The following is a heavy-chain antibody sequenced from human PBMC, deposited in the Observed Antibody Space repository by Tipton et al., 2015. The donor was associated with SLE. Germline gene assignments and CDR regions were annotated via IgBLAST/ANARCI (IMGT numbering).Heavy chain of an antibody. CDR3: ARDSYGFWSGSHYYFYYMDV. CDR2: INHSGST. Sequence: TLSLTCAVYGGSFSGYYWSWIRQPPGKGLEWIGEINHSGSTNYNPSLKSRVTISVDTPKNQFSLKLSSVTAADTAVYYCARDSYGFWSGSHYYFYYMDVWGKGTTVTVSS. V-gene: IGHV4-34*01. CDR1: GGSFSGYY. D-gene: IGHD3-3*01. J-gene: IGHJ6*03.